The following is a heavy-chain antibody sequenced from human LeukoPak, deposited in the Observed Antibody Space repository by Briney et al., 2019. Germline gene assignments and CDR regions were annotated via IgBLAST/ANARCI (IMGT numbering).Heavy chain of an antibody. J-gene: IGHJ4*02. V-gene: IGHV4-4*07. CDR3: AREGSSGWLFDY. CDR1: GGSISSYY. D-gene: IGHD6-19*01. CDR2: IYTSGST. Sequence: SETLSLTRTVSGGSISSYYWSWIRQPAGKGLEWIGRIYTSGSTNYNPSLKSRVTMSVDTSKNQFSLKLSSVTAADTAVYYCAREGSSGWLFDYWGQGTLVTVSS.